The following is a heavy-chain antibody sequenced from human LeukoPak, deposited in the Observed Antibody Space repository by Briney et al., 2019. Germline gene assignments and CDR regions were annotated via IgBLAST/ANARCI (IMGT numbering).Heavy chain of an antibody. V-gene: IGHV4-59*01. CDR3: ARLGRKTTVVPPDFDC. CDR1: GGSIRSDY. D-gene: IGHD4-23*01. J-gene: IGHJ4*02. CDR2: IDYSGST. Sequence: ASETLSLTCTVSGGSIRSDYWSWVRQPPGKGLEWIEYIDYSGSTNYNASLKSRVTISVDMSKNQFSLKLTSVTAADTAVYYCARLGRKTTVVPPDFDCWGQGTLVTVSS.